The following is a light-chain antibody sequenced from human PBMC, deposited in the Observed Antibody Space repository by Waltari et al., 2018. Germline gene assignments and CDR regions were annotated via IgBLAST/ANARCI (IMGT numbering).Light chain of an antibody. Sequence: DIQMTQSPSTLSASVGDRVTITCRASQSISSWLAWYQQKPGKAPKLLIYKAYSLESGVPSRFSGSGSGTEFTLTISILQPDDFATYYCQQYNSYSYTFGQGTKLEIK. V-gene: IGKV1-5*03. CDR3: QQYNSYSYT. CDR2: KAY. J-gene: IGKJ2*01. CDR1: QSISSW.